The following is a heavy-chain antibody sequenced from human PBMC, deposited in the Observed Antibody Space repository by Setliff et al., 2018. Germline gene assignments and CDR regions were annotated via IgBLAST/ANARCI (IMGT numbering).Heavy chain of an antibody. D-gene: IGHD3-16*01. CDR3: SRDPNGDYVGAFDS. Sequence: GESLRLSCAASGFTFSSYALTWVRQAPGKGLEWVSSITGSGGGTDYADSVKGRFTISRDNSKNTLYLQMNSLRAEDSALYYCSRDPNGDYVGAFDSWGQGTMVTVSS. J-gene: IGHJ3*02. CDR2: ITGSGGGT. CDR1: GFTFSSYA. V-gene: IGHV3-23*01.